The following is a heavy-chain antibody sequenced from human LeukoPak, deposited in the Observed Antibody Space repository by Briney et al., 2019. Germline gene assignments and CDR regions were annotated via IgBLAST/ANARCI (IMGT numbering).Heavy chain of an antibody. CDR2: IIPIFGTA. V-gene: IGHV1-69*05. CDR3: ARGSGSSSGADY. Sequence: SVKVSCKASGGTFSSYAMSWVRQAPGQGLEWMGGIIPIFGTANYAQKFQGRVTITTDESTSTAYMELSSLRSEDTAVYYCARGSGSSSGADYWGQGTLVTVSS. CDR1: GGTFSSYA. D-gene: IGHD6-6*01. J-gene: IGHJ4*02.